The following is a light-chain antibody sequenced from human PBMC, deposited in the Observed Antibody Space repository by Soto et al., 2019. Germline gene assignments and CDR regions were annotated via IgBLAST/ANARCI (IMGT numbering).Light chain of an antibody. Sequence: DIQLTPSPSTLSGSVGASVTIPCRASQTISSWLAWYQQKPGKAPKLLIYKASTLKSGVPSRFSGSGSGTEFTLTISSLQPDDFATYYCQHYDSYSEAFGQGTK. CDR3: QHYDSYSEA. V-gene: IGKV1-5*03. CDR1: QTISSW. J-gene: IGKJ1*01. CDR2: KAS.